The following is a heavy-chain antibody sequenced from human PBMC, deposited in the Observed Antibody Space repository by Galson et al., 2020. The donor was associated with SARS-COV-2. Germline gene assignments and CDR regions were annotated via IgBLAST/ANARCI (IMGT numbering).Heavy chain of an antibody. Sequence: GGSLRLSCTASGFTFSDCAMNWVRQAPGKGLEWVSNVGASGATPVYADSVKGRFIISRDNSKNTLFLQMNSLRAEDTAVYYCAKVPALGVYNWNYFDYWGQGTLVTVSS. J-gene: IGHJ4*02. V-gene: IGHV3-23*01. CDR1: GFTFSDCA. CDR2: VGASGATP. D-gene: IGHD1-20*01. CDR3: AKVPALGVYNWNYFDY.